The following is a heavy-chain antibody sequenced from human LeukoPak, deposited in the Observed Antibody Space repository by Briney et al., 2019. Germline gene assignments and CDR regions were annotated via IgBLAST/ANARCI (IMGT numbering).Heavy chain of an antibody. CDR2: TRGSGHTT. D-gene: IGHD4-17*01. V-gene: IGHV3-23*01. CDR3: AKDPNGDYVGAFDM. J-gene: IGHJ3*02. Sequence: RAGGSLRLSCAASGFTFAKYAITWIRQAPGKGLERVSSTRGSGHTTYYADSVQGRFTISRDNSKNTLFLQMNSLRAEDTAIYHCAKDPNGDYVGAFDMWGQGTMVTVSS. CDR1: GFTFAKYA.